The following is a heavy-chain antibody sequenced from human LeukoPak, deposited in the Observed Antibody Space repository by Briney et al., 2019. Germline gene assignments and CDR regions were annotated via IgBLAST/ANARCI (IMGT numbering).Heavy chain of an antibody. D-gene: IGHD3-3*01. CDR2: ISGSGGST. J-gene: IGHJ6*03. CDR1: GFTFSSYA. CDR3: AREKRITIFGVVQYYMDV. V-gene: IGHV3-23*01. Sequence: GGSLRLSCAASGFTFSSYAMSWVRQAPGKGLEWVSAISGSGGSTYYADSVKGRFTISRDNSKNTLYLQMNSLRAEDTALYYCAREKRITIFGVVQYYMDVWGKGTTVTVSS.